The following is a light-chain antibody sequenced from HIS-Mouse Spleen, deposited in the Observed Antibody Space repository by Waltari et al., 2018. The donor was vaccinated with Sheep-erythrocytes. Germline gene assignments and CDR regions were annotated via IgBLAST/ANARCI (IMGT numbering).Light chain of an antibody. J-gene: IGKJ4*01. CDR1: QSISSW. CDR3: QQYNSYSPLT. Sequence: DIQMTQSPSTLSASVGDRVTITCRASQSISSWLAWYQQKPGKAPKLLNYKASSLESGVPSRFSGSGSGTEFTLTISSLQPDDFATYYCQQYNSYSPLTFGGGTKVEIK. V-gene: IGKV1-5*03. CDR2: KAS.